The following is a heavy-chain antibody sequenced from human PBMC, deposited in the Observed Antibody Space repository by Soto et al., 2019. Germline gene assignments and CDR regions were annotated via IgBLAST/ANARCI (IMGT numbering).Heavy chain of an antibody. CDR1: GYTFTGYY. Sequence: ASVKVSCKASGYTFTGYYMHWVRQAPGQGLEWMGWINPNSGGTNYAQKFQGWVTMTRDTSISTAYMELSRLRSDDTAVYYCAREAMDYDFWSGYYPLYYYFGMDVRGQGTTVTVSS. D-gene: IGHD3-3*01. CDR3: AREAMDYDFWSGYYPLYYYFGMDV. CDR2: INPNSGGT. J-gene: IGHJ6*02. V-gene: IGHV1-2*04.